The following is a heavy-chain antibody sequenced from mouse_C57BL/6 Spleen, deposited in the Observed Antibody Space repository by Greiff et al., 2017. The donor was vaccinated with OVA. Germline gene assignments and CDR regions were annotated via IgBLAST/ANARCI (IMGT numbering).Heavy chain of an antibody. Sequence: QVQLQQSGPELVKPGASVKISCKASGYSFTSYYIHWVKQRPGQGLEWIGWIYPGSGNTKYNEKFKGKATLTADTSSSTAYMQLSSLTSEDAAVYYCARPYGYDGRGYAMDYWGQGTSVTVSS. V-gene: IGHV1-66*01. CDR3: ARPYGYDGRGYAMDY. J-gene: IGHJ4*01. CDR2: IYPGSGNT. CDR1: GYSFTSYY. D-gene: IGHD2-2*01.